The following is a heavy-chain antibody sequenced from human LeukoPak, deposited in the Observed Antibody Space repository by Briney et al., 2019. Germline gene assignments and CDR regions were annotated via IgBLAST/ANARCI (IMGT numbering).Heavy chain of an antibody. CDR1: GYTFTSYG. D-gene: IGHD4-17*01. CDR3: ARDCDYGDYVRWFDP. Sequence: ASVKVSCKASGYTFTSYGISWVRQAPGQGLEWMGWISAYNGNTNYAQKLQGRVTMTTDTSTSTAYMELRSLRSDDTAVYYCARDCDYGDYVRWFDPWGQGTLVTVSS. CDR2: ISAYNGNT. V-gene: IGHV1-18*01. J-gene: IGHJ5*02.